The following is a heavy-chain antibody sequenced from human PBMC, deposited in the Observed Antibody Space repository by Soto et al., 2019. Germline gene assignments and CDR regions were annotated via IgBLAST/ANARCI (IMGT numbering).Heavy chain of an antibody. V-gene: IGHV1-3*01. CDR1: GYTFTSYA. CDR2: INAGNVNT. J-gene: IGHJ4*02. Sequence: QVQLVQSGAEVKKPGASVKVSCKASGYTFTSYAMHWVRQAPGQRLEWMGWINAGNVNTKYSQKFQGRVTITRDTSASTAYMELSSLRSEDTAVYYCASSVAVAGPFDYWGQGTLVTVSS. D-gene: IGHD6-19*01. CDR3: ASSVAVAGPFDY.